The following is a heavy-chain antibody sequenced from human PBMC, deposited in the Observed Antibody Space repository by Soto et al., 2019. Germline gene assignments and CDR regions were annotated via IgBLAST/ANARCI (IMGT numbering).Heavy chain of an antibody. CDR3: ARGSTAMVTENWFDP. D-gene: IGHD5-18*01. CDR1: GGTFSSYA. J-gene: IGHJ5*02. V-gene: IGHV1-69*13. Sequence: SVKVSCKASGGTFSSYAISWVRQAPGQGLEWMGGIIPIFGTANYAQKFQGRVTITADESTSTAYMELSSLRSEDTAMYYCARGSTAMVTENWFDPWGQGTRVTVSS. CDR2: IIPIFGTA.